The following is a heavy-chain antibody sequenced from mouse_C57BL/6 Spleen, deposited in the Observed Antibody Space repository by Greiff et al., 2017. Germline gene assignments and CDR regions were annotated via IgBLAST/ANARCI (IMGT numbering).Heavy chain of an antibody. J-gene: IGHJ4*01. CDR3: ARESNYPDYYAMDY. D-gene: IGHD2-5*01. CDR2: ISYDGSN. V-gene: IGHV3-6*01. Sequence: ESGPGLVKPSQSLSLTCSVTGYSNTSGYYWNWIRQFPGNKLEWMGYISYDGSNNYNPSLKNRISITRDTSKHQFFLKLNSVTTEDTATYYCARESNYPDYYAMDYWGQGTSVTVSS. CDR1: GYSNTSGYY.